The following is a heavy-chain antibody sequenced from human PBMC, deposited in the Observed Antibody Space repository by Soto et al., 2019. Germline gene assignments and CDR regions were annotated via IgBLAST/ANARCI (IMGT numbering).Heavy chain of an antibody. CDR3: ARLAGAIYYYSGMDV. V-gene: IGHV5-51*01. Sequence: PGESLKISCKGSGYSFTSYWIGWVRQMPGKGLEWMGIIYPGDSDTRYSPSFQGQVTISADKSISTAYLQWSSLKASDTAMYYCARLAGAIYYYSGMDVWGEGTTVTVSS. D-gene: IGHD1-26*01. J-gene: IGHJ6*04. CDR1: GYSFTSYW. CDR2: IYPGDSDT.